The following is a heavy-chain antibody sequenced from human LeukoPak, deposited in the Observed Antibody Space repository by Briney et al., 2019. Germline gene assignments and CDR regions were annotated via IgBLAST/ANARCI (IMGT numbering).Heavy chain of an antibody. J-gene: IGHJ4*02. D-gene: IGHD3-22*01. V-gene: IGHV3-49*04. Sequence: PGGSLRLSCTTSGFTFGDYAMSWVRQAPGKGLEWVGFIRSKAYGGTTEYAASVKGRFTISRDDSKSIAYLQMNSLKTEDTAVYYCQTHCYDTSGYYYIDQWGQGTLVTVSS. CDR2: IRSKAYGGTT. CDR3: QTHCYDTSGYYYIDQ. CDR1: GFTFGDYA.